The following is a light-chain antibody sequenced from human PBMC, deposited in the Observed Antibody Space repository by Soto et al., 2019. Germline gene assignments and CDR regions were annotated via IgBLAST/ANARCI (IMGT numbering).Light chain of an antibody. V-gene: IGKV3-20*01. CDR3: QQYGSSPWT. J-gene: IGKJ1*01. Sequence: EIVLTQSPGTLSLSPGERATLSCRASQSVSSSFLAWYQQKPGQAPRLLIYGASSRATGIPDSLSGSGSGTDFTLTISGLEPEDFAVYYCQQYGSSPWTFGQGTKVESK. CDR1: QSVSSSF. CDR2: GAS.